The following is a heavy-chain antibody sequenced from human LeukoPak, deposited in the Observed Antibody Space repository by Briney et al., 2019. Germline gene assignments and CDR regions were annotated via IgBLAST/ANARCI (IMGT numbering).Heavy chain of an antibody. CDR2: ISGSGGST. CDR3: AKDVRLWGNWFDP. CDR1: GFTFNNYA. D-gene: IGHD3-10*01. Sequence: GGSLRLSCAASGFTFNNYAMIWVRQAPGKGLEWVSAISGSGGSTYYADSVKGRFTISRDNSKNTLYLQMNSLRAEDTAVYYCAKDVRLWGNWFDPWGQGTLVTVSS. V-gene: IGHV3-23*01. J-gene: IGHJ5*02.